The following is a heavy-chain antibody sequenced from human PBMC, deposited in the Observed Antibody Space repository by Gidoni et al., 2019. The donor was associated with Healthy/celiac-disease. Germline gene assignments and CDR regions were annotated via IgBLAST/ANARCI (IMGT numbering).Heavy chain of an antibody. CDR3: AKAPGFYDLDHFQH. CDR2: ISGSGGST. CDR1: GFPFSSYA. V-gene: IGHV3-23*01. D-gene: IGHD3-3*01. Sequence: EVQLLESGGGLVPPGGSLRLSCAASGFPFSSYAMSWVRQAPGKGLEWVSAISGSGGSTYYADSVKGRFTISRDNSKSTLYLQMNSLRAEDTAVYYCAKAPGFYDLDHFQHWGQGTLVTVSS. J-gene: IGHJ1*01.